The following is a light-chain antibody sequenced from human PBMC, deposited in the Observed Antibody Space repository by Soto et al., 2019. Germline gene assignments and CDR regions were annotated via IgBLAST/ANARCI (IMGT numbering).Light chain of an antibody. V-gene: IGKV3-20*01. CDR3: XXXSSSRT. CDR2: GGS. CDR1: QSVSSNY. J-gene: IGKJ1*01. Sequence: DIVLTQSPGTLSLSPGERATLSCRASQSVSSNYLAWYQQKPSQAPRLLIYGGSSRATGIPVRFSGSGSETDFTLTITRLQPEDFAVYXXXXXSSSRTFGQGTKGDIK.